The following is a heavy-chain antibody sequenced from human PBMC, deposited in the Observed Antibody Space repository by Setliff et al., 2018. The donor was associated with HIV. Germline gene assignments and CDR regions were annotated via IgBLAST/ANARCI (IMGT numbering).Heavy chain of an antibody. CDR2: INSDGTST. J-gene: IGHJ4*02. CDR3: ARDLSYDYDRSSDTFDY. V-gene: IGHV3-74*03. CDR1: GFTFSPYW. Sequence: ESLKISCAASGFTFSPYWMHWVRQAPGKGLVWVSRINSDGTSTTYADSVKGRFTISRDNAKNTLYLQMNSLRAEDTAVYYCARDLSYDYDRSSDTFDYWGQGTLVTVSS. D-gene: IGHD3-22*01.